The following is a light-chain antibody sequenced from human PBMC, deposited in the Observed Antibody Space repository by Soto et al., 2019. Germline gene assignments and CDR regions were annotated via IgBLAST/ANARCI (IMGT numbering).Light chain of an antibody. CDR1: QSVSSN. V-gene: IGKV3-15*01. J-gene: IGKJ1*01. Sequence: EIVMTQSPATLSVSPGERATLSCRASQSVSSNLAWYQQKPGQAPRLLIYGASTRATGIPARFSGSGSGTEFTLTISSLQXEDFAVYYCQQYNNWPPRWTFGQGTKVDTK. CDR3: QQYNNWPPRWT. CDR2: GAS.